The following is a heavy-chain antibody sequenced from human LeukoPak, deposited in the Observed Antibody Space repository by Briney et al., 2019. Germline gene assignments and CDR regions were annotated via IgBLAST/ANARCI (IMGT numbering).Heavy chain of an antibody. J-gene: IGHJ4*02. CDR1: GFNFSSYA. D-gene: IGHD2-2*01. CDR3: ARDVGSTNYYQFDY. Sequence: GRSLRLSCAASGFNFSSYAMHWVRQAPGKGLQWVAVISNDGSDKHYADSVKGRLTTSRDNPKNTLYLQMNSLRAEDTAVYYCARDVGSTNYYQFDYWGQGILVTVSS. CDR2: ISNDGSDK. V-gene: IGHV3-30*04.